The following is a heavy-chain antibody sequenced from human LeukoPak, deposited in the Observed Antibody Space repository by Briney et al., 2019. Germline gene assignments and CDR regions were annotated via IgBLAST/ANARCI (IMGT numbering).Heavy chain of an antibody. J-gene: IGHJ6*03. V-gene: IGHV5-51*01. D-gene: IGHD6-13*01. CDR1: GYSFTSYW. CDR3: ARLDKDSGSWYKDYYYYMDV. CDR2: IYPGDSDT. Sequence: GESLKISCNGSGYSFTSYWIGWVRQMPGKGLEWMWIIYPGDSDTRYSPSFQGQVTISADTSISTAYLQWSSLKASDTAMYYCARLDKDSGSWYKDYYYYMDVWGKGTTVTVSS.